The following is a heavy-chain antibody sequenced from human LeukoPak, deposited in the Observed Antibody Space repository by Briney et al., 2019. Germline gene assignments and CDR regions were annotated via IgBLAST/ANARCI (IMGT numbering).Heavy chain of an antibody. J-gene: IGHJ4*02. D-gene: IGHD1-26*01. CDR1: GFTFDAYA. V-gene: IGHV3-43*02. CDR2: IGGHGGST. CDR3: AKEHSASGSVDY. Sequence: PGGSLRLSCAASGFTFDAYAMYWVRQAPGKGLECVSLIGGHGGSTYYGDSVKGRFTISRDNSKNSLYLQMNSLRTEDTALYYCAKEHSASGSVDYWGQGTLVTVSS.